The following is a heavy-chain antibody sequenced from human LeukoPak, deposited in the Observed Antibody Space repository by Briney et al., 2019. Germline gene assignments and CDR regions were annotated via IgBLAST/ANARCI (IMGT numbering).Heavy chain of an antibody. CDR3: STRNEGGVYRGGDFFDF. Sequence: GSSVKVSCKASGGTSNSHAISWVRQAPGQGLEWMGRIIPNLGTTNRAQNFQDRVTLTADKSTNTAYMELTSLTSDDTAVYYCSTRNEGGVYRGGDFFDFWGQEPLVPVSS. CDR1: GGTSNSHA. CDR2: IIPNLGTT. D-gene: IGHD1-26*01. J-gene: IGHJ4*02. V-gene: IGHV1-69*04.